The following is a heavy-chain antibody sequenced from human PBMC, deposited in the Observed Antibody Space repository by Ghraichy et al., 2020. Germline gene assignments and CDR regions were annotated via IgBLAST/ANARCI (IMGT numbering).Heavy chain of an antibody. V-gene: IGHV3-23*01. J-gene: IGHJ4*02. CDR3: ARGRLDGELPYLDS. CDR2: ISGTGGTT. Sequence: GGSLRLSCEASTFTFKNYAMTWVRQAPGKGLEWVSTISGTGGTTYYTDSVKGRFTISRDNSKNTLYLQMNSLRADDTAVYFCARGRLDGELPYLDSWGQGTLVTVSS. D-gene: IGHD1-26*01. CDR1: TFTFKNYA.